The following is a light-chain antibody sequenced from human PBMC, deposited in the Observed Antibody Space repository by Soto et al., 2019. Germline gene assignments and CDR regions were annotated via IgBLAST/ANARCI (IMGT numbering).Light chain of an antibody. V-gene: IGLV1-44*01. CDR1: NSNIGGNT. CDR2: DDD. CDR3: ATWDDSLIRVI. J-gene: IGLJ2*01. Sequence: QSVLTQPPSASGTPGQRVTISCSGSNSNIGGNTVHWYQHLPGAAPKLLIYDDDQRPSGVPDRFSGSKSGTSASMAISGLRSEDEADYYCATWDDSLIRVIFGGGTKVTVL.